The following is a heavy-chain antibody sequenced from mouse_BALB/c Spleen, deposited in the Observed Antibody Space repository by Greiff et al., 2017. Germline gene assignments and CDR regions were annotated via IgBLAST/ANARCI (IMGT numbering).Heavy chain of an antibody. D-gene: IGHD1-1*01. V-gene: IGHV14-3*02. Sequence: EVKLMESGAELVKPGASVKLSCTASGFNIKDTYMHWVKQRPEQGLEWIGRIDPANGNTKYDPKFQGKATITADTSSNTAYLQLSSLTSEDTAVYYCASGNYYGSSPSYWYFDVWGAGTTVTVSS. CDR2: IDPANGNT. CDR3: ASGNYYGSSPSYWYFDV. CDR1: GFNIKDTY. J-gene: IGHJ1*01.